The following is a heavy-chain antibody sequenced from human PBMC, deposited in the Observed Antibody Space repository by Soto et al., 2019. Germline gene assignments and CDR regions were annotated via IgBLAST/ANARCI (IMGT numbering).Heavy chain of an antibody. CDR1: GFAFSSHS. CDR2: INSGSSAM. Sequence: VGSLRLSFAASGFAFSSHSMNWVRQAPGKGLEWVSYINSGSSAMYYADSVRGRFTISRDNAKNSLYLQMNSLRDEDTAVYYCPRDSYYDFLRSFDYWRQGALVTVS. J-gene: IGHJ4*02. D-gene: IGHD3-3*01. CDR3: PRDSYYDFLRSFDY. V-gene: IGHV3-48*02.